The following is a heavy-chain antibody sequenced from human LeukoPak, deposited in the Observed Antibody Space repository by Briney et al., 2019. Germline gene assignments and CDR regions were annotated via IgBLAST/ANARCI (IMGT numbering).Heavy chain of an antibody. Sequence: GASLRLSCAASGLSFSSCGMSWVRHAPGLGLEWVSAISGSGDIPYHKDSVRGRFSLTRDNSKNTMYMHMQNLRAENTAVSYCAKLDYDSYVVGNGYFDYWGQGTLVTVSS. D-gene: IGHD2-21*01. CDR1: GLSFSSCG. J-gene: IGHJ4*02. V-gene: IGHV3-23*01. CDR3: AKLDYDSYVVGNGYFDY. CDR2: ISGSGDIP.